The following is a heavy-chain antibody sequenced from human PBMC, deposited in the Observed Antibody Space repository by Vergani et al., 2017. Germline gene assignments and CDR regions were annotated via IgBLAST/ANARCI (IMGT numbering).Heavy chain of an antibody. V-gene: IGHV3-30*04. D-gene: IGHD5-24*01. CDR1: GFTFSSYA. CDR2: ISYDGSNK. J-gene: IGHJ4*02. CDR3: ARGWLETDFDY. Sequence: QVQLVESGGGVVQSGRSLRLSCAASGFTFSSYAMHWVRQAPGKGLEWVAVISYDGSNKYYADSVKGRFTISRDNSKNTLYLQMNSLRAEDTAVYYCARGWLETDFDYWGQGTLVTVSS.